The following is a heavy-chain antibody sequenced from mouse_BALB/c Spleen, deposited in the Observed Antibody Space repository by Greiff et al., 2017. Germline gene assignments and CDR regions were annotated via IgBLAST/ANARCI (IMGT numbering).Heavy chain of an antibody. CDR3: ARYLYGRAMDY. J-gene: IGHJ4*01. CDR1: GFNIKDTY. CDR2: IDPANGNT. Sequence: EVQLQQSGAELVKPGASVKLSCTASGFNIKDTYMHWVKQRPEQGLEWIGRIDPANGNTKYDPKFQGKATITADTSSNTAYLQLSSLTSEDTAVYYCARYLYGRAMDYWGQGTSVTVSS. V-gene: IGHV14-3*02. D-gene: IGHD1-1*01.